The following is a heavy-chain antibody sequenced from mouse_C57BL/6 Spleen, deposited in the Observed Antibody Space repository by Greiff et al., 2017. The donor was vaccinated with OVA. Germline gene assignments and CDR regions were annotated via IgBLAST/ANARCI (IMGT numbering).Heavy chain of an antibody. D-gene: IGHD2-3*01. V-gene: IGHV1-50*01. CDR1: GYTFTSYW. J-gene: IGHJ2*01. CDR3: ASGGGDGYFDY. CDR2: IDPSDSYT. Sequence: QVQLQQPGAELVKPGASVKLSCKASGYTFTSYWMQWVKQRPGQGLEWIGEIDPSDSYTHYNQKFKGKATLTVDTSSSTAYMQLSSLTSEDSAVYYCASGGGDGYFDYWGQGTTLTVSS.